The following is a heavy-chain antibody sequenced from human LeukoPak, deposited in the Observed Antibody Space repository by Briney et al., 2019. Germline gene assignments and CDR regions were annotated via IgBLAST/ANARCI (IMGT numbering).Heavy chain of an antibody. CDR1: GFTFTRYW. CDR2: IKEDGSKE. J-gene: IGHJ4*02. V-gene: IGHV3-7*01. CDR3: ARAGKLRFLERRNNYFDY. D-gene: IGHD3-3*01. Sequence: GGSLRLSCAASGFTFTRYWMSWVRQAPGKGLEWVANIKEDGSKENYVDSVKGRFTISRDNAENSVYLQMNSLRAEDTAVYYCARAGKLRFLERRNNYFDYWGQGTLVTVSS.